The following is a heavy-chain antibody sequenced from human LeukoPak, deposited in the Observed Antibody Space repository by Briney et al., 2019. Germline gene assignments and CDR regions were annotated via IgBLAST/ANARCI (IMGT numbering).Heavy chain of an antibody. Sequence: SVKVSCKASGGTFSSYTISWVRQAPGQGLEWMGRIIPILGIADYAQQFQGRVTITADKSTTTAYLELTSLRSEATAGFYCAGYYSGDDASYYYYYMDVWGKGTTVTVSS. CDR3: AGYYSGDDASYYYYYMDV. V-gene: IGHV1-69*02. CDR2: IIPILGIA. D-gene: IGHD5-12*01. J-gene: IGHJ6*03. CDR1: GGTFSSYT.